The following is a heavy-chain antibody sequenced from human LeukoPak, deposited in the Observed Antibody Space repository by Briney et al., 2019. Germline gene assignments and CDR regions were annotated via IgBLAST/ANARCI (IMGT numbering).Heavy chain of an antibody. V-gene: IGHV4-59*01. D-gene: IGHD3-10*01. CDR1: GGSISSYY. J-gene: IGHJ4*02. Sequence: SETLXLTCTVSGGSISSYYWSWIRQPPGKGLEWIGYIYYSGSTNYNPSLKSRVTISVDTSKNQFSLKLSSVTAADTAVYYCARRIVTAGSGFDYWGQGTLVTVSS. CDR2: IYYSGST. CDR3: ARRIVTAGSGFDY.